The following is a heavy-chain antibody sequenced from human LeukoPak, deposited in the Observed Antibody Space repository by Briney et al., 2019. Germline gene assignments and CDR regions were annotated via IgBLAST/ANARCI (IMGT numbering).Heavy chain of an antibody. CDR3: ARSGHCSGTSCYAEGLDY. J-gene: IGHJ4*02. CDR2: MNPNSGNT. D-gene: IGHD2-2*01. CDR1: GYTFTSYD. V-gene: IGHV1-8*03. Sequence: ASVKVSCKASGYTFTSYDINWVRQATGQGLEWMGWMNPNSGNTGYAQKFQGRVTITRNTSISTAYMELSSLRSEDTAVYYCARSGHCSGTSCYAEGLDYWGQGTLVTVSS.